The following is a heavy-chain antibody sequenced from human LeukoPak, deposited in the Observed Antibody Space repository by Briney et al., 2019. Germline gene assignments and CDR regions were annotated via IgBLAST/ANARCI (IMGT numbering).Heavy chain of an antibody. D-gene: IGHD1-26*01. CDR2: IYPGDSDT. CDR3: ARSGATSRWWFDP. CDR1: GNRFTSYW. V-gene: IGHV5-51*01. J-gene: IGHJ5*02. Sequence: GESLKISCKGSGNRFTSYWIGWVRQMPGKGLEWMGIIYPGDSDTRYSPSFQGQVTISADKSISTAHLQWSSLKASDTAMYYCARSGATSRWWFDPWGQGTLVTVSS.